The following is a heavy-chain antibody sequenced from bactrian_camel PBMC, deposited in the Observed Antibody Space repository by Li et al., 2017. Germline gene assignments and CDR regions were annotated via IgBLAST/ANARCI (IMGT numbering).Heavy chain of an antibody. V-gene: IGHV3S55*01. CDR1: TTTYGRYC. D-gene: IGHD3*01. CDR3: ATGVYCANVLSPSEYDT. CDR2: IGTNGVA. Sequence: QLVESGGGSVQAGDSLRLSCTVAQTTTYGRYCLAWFRQAPGKQREGVAGIGTNGVAAAADSVKGRFTISRDSAKTTLFLEMNSLKPDDTAMYYCATGVYCANVLSPSEYDTWGRGTQVTVS. J-gene: IGHJ4*01.